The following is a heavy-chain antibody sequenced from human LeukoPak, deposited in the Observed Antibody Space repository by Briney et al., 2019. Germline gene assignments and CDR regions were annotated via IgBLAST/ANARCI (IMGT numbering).Heavy chain of an antibody. CDR3: ARARARIAAAAHDY. CDR1: GFTFSSYS. V-gene: IGHV3-48*01. Sequence: GESLRLSCAASGFTFSSYSMNWVRQAPGKGLEGVSYISSSSSTIYYADSVKGRFTISRDNAKNSLYLQMNSLRAEDTAVYYCARARARIAAAAHDYWGQGTLVTVSS. J-gene: IGHJ4*02. D-gene: IGHD6-13*01. CDR2: ISSSSSTI.